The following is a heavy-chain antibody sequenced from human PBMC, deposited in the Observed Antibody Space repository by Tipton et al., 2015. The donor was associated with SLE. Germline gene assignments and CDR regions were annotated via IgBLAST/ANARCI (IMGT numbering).Heavy chain of an antibody. CDR1: NCSLMTFY. V-gene: IGHV4-4*07. CDR2: IFTSGST. D-gene: IGHD3-16*01. Sequence: TLSLTCTVSNCSLMTFYLNWIRQPAGKGLEWIGRIFTSGSTNYNPSLMSRVIMSVDTSKNQFSLKLASVTAADTAIYYCARDRLGEDDAFDIWGQGTMVTVSS. CDR3: ARDRLGEDDAFDI. J-gene: IGHJ3*02.